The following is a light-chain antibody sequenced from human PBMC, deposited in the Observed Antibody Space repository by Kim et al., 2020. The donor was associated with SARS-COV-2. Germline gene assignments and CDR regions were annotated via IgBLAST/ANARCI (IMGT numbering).Light chain of an antibody. J-gene: IGKJ1*01. CDR3: QQYGSSRT. CDR2: GAS. V-gene: IGKV3-20*01. Sequence: EIVLTQSPGTLSLSPGERATLSCRASQSVRSNYLAWFQQQPGQPPRLLIYGASSRATGIPDRFSGSGSGTDFTLTITRLEPEDFAVYYCQQYGSSRTFGQGTKLEI. CDR1: QSVRSNY.